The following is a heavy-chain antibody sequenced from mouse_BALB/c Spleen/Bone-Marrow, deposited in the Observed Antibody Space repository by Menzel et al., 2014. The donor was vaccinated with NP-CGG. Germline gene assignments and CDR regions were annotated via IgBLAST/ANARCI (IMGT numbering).Heavy chain of an antibody. CDR1: GYVFSTYW. CDR2: IYPGDGDT. CDR3: ARGGISVDY. Sequence: QVQLKESGAELVRPGSSVKISCESSGYVFSTYWINWVKQRPGQGLEWIGQIYPGDGDTYYNGKFKDKATLTADKSSNTAYMQLSSLTSEDSAVYFCARGGISVDYWGQGTTLTVSS. J-gene: IGHJ2*01. V-gene: IGHV1-80*01.